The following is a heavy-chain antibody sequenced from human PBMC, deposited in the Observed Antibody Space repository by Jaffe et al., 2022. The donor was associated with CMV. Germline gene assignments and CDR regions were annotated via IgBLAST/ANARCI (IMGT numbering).Heavy chain of an antibody. Sequence: QVQLVESGGGVVQPGRSLRLSCAASGFTFSSYGMHWVRQAPGKGLEWVAVIWYDGSNKYYADSVKGRFTISRDNSKNTLYLQMNSLRAEDTAVYYCARDGGYDDSSGYHDYWGQGTLVTVSS. J-gene: IGHJ4*02. CDR3: ARDGGYDDSSGYHDY. V-gene: IGHV3-33*08. CDR1: GFTFSSYG. CDR2: IWYDGSNK. D-gene: IGHD3-22*01.